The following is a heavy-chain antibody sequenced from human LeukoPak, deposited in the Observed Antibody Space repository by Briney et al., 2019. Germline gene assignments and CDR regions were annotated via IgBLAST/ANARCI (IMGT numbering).Heavy chain of an antibody. CDR1: GFTFSSFD. CDR3: ARRDHGDYGEEY. J-gene: IGHJ4*02. D-gene: IGHD4-17*01. V-gene: IGHV3-23*01. Sequence: GGSLRLSCAASGFTFSSFDMSWVRQAPGKGLEWVSTISSSGGSTYYADSVKGRFTISRDNAKNSLSLKMNSLRAEDTAVYYCARRDHGDYGEEYWGQGTLVTVSS. CDR2: ISSSGGST.